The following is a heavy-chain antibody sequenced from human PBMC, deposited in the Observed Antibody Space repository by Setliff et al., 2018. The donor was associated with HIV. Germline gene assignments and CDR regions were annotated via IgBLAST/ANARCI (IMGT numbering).Heavy chain of an antibody. V-gene: IGHV4-4*07. CDR2: IYHSGTT. CDR1: GGSISSDY. D-gene: IGHD6-19*01. CDR3: ARRNSGWYDAFDI. J-gene: IGHJ3*02. Sequence: PSETLSLTCAVSGGSISSDYWTWIRQPAGKGLEWIGRIYHSGTTYYNPSLKSRVTISVDTSKNQFSLKLSSVTASDTAVYHCARRNSGWYDAFDIWGQGTMVTVSS.